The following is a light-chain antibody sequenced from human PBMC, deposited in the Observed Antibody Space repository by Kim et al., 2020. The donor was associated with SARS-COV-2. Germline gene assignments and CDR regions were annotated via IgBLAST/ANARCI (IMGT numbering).Light chain of an antibody. CDR1: QGISSY. CDR2: AAS. Sequence: SASTGDRVTITCRASQGISSYLAWYQQKPGKAPKLLIYAASTLQSGVPSRFSGSGSGTDFTLTISCLQSEDFATYYCQQYYSSPVTFGQGTKLEI. CDR3: QQYYSSPVT. J-gene: IGKJ2*01. V-gene: IGKV1-8*01.